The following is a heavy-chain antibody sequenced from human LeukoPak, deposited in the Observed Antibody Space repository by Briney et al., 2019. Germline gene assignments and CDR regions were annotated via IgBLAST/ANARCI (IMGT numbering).Heavy chain of an antibody. CDR1: GGSISSYY. D-gene: IGHD1-26*01. Sequence: SETLSLTCTVSGGSISSYYWSWIRQPPGKGLEWIGYIYYSGSTNYNPSLTGRGTISVDTSKNQFSLKLSSVTAADTAVYYCARDAFLVGATTGGFDYWGQGTLVTVSS. CDR3: ARDAFLVGATTGGFDY. CDR2: IYYSGST. V-gene: IGHV4-59*01. J-gene: IGHJ4*02.